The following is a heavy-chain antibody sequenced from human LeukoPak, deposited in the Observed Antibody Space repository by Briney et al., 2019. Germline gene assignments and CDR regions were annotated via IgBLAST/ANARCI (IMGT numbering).Heavy chain of an antibody. V-gene: IGHV1-18*01. CDR3: ARDARYSSGWYLGFDP. CDR1: GYTFTSYG. CDR2: ISAYNGNT. Sequence: ASVKVSCKASGYTFTSYGISWVRQAPGQGLEWMGWISAYNGNTNYAQKLQGRVTMTTDTSTSTAYMELRSLRSDDTAVYYCARDARYSSGWYLGFDPWGQGTLVTVPS. D-gene: IGHD6-19*01. J-gene: IGHJ5*02.